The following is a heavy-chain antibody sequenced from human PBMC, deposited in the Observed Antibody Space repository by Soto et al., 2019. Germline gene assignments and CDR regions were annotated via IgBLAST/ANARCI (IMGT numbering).Heavy chain of an antibody. V-gene: IGHV2-70*01. CDR1: GFSLSSTGMS. Sequence: SGPTLVNPTQTLTLTCTFAGFSLSSTGMSVSWIRQPPGKALEWLALIDWDDDKYYITSLRTRLTISKDTSKNQVVLTMTNVDPVDTATYYCARIYYDVLNGYFRSGAFDIWGPGTMVTVSS. J-gene: IGHJ3*02. D-gene: IGHD3-9*01. CDR2: IDWDDDK. CDR3: ARIYYDVLNGYFRSGAFDI.